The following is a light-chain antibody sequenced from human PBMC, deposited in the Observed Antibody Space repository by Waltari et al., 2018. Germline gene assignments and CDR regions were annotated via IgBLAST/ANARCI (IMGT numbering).Light chain of an antibody. CDR2: EAS. CDR1: QSVSID. CDR3: QQYNNWPPLT. V-gene: IGKV3-15*01. Sequence: EILMTQSPGTLSVSPGERATLPCRASQSVSIDLAWYQHKPGQAPRLLIYEASTRATGIPDRFSGRGSGTEFTLTISSLQPEDFGLYYCQQYNNWPPLTFGGGTKVEIK. J-gene: IGKJ4*01.